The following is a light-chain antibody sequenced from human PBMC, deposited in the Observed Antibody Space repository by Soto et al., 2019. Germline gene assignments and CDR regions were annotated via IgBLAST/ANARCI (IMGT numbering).Light chain of an antibody. CDR1: SSDVGGYNS. J-gene: IGLJ2*01. CDR2: EVS. Sequence: QSALTQPASVSGSPGQSITISCTGTSSDVGGYNSVSWYQHHPGKAPKLMISEVSNRPSGVSNRFSGSKSGNTASLTISGLQAEDEADYYCSSYAGSTTVVFGGGTKLTVL. V-gene: IGLV2-14*01. CDR3: SSYAGSTTVV.